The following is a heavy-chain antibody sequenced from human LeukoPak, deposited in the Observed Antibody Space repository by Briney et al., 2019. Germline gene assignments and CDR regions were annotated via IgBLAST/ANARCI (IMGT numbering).Heavy chain of an antibody. CDR1: GFTFSSYG. D-gene: IGHD6-19*01. Sequence: PGGSLRLSCAASGFTFSSYGMHWVRQAPGKGLEGVAFIRYDGSNKYYADSVKGRFTISRDNSKNTLYLQMNSLRAEDTAVYYCAKDLYSSGWPNWFDPWGQRTLVTVSS. CDR3: AKDLYSSGWPNWFDP. J-gene: IGHJ5*02. V-gene: IGHV3-30*02. CDR2: IRYDGSNK.